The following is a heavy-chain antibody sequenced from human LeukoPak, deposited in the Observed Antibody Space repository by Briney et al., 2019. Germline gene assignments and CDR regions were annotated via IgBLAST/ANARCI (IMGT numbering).Heavy chain of an antibody. Sequence: SGGSLRLSCAASGFTFSSYGMSWVRQAPGKGLEWVSAISGSGGSTYYADSVKGRFTISRDNSKNTLYLQMNSLRTEDTALYYCAKSGHYSSSWFGVYYYYMDVWGKGTTVTISS. CDR2: ISGSGGST. V-gene: IGHV3-23*01. CDR3: AKSGHYSSSWFGVYYYYMDV. D-gene: IGHD6-13*01. CDR1: GFTFSSYG. J-gene: IGHJ6*03.